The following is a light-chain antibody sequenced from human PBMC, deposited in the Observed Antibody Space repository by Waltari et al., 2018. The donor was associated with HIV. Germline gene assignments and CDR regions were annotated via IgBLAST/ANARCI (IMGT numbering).Light chain of an antibody. CDR2: LKSDCSH. CDR3: QTWATGIRV. Sequence: QLVLTQSPSASASLGASVKLTCTLSSGHNSYAIAWHQQQPEKGPRYLMKLKSDCSHKKGDGIPDRFSGSSSGAERYLTISSLQSEDEADYYCQTWATGIRVFGGGTKLTVL. CDR1: SGHNSYA. V-gene: IGLV4-69*01. J-gene: IGLJ3*02.